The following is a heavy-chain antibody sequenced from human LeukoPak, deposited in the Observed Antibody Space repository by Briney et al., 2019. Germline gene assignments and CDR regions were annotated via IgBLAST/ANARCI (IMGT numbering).Heavy chain of an antibody. CDR1: GGTFSSYT. J-gene: IGHJ4*02. CDR2: IIPILGIA. Sequence: ASVKVSCKASGGTFSSYTISWVRQAPGQGLEWMGRIIPILGIANYAQKLQGRVTITADKSTSTAYMELSSLRSEDTAVYYCARESLAYCSSTSCPSGYFDYWGQGTLVTVSS. D-gene: IGHD2-2*01. CDR3: ARESLAYCSSTSCPSGYFDY. V-gene: IGHV1-69*04.